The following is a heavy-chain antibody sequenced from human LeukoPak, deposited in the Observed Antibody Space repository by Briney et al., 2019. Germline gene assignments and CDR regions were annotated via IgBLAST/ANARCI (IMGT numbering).Heavy chain of an antibody. V-gene: IGHV1-2*02. CDR3: ARGYDSSGYYVDY. CDR2: INPNSGGT. D-gene: IGHD3-22*01. CDR1: GYTFTGYY. J-gene: IGHJ4*02. Sequence: ASVKVSCKASGYTFTGYYMHWVRQAPGQGREWMGWINPNSGGTNYAQKFQGRVTMTRDTSISAAYMELSRLRSDDTAVYYCARGYDSSGYYVDYWGQGTLVTVSS.